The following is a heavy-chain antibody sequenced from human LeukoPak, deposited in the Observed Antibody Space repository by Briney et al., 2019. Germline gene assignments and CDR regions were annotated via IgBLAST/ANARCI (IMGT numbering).Heavy chain of an antibody. V-gene: IGHV3-48*04. D-gene: IGHD6-19*01. CDR3: ARSIAVAEPFDH. CDR2: ISPSGLTI. Sequence: PGRSLRLSCAASGFTFSSYGMHWVRQAPGKGLEWVSYISPSGLTIYYADSVRGRFTISRDNAKNSLSLQMNSLRAEDTAVYFCARSIAVAEPFDHWGQGTLVPVSS. CDR1: GFTFSSYG. J-gene: IGHJ4*02.